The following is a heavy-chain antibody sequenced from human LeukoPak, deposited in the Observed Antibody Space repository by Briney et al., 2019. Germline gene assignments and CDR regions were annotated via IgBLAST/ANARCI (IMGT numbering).Heavy chain of an antibody. D-gene: IGHD1-26*01. V-gene: IGHV4-59*08. J-gene: IGHJ3*02. CDR2: IYYSGST. Sequence: SETLSLTCTVSGGSISSYYWSWIRQPPGKGLEWIGYIYYSGSTNYNPSLKSRVTISVDTSENQFSLKLSSVTAADTAVYYCAGVVGANNHAFDNWGQGTMVNVSS. CDR1: GGSISSYY. CDR3: AGVVGANNHAFDN.